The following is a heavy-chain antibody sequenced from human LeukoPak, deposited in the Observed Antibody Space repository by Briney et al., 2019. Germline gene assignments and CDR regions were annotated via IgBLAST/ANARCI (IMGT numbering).Heavy chain of an antibody. CDR3: ARGRGITGTTPLDY. CDR2: ISAYDGNT. CDR1: GYTFTSYG. V-gene: IGHV1-18*01. D-gene: IGHD1-20*01. Sequence: ASVKVSCKASGYTFTSYGISWVRQAPGQGLEWMGWISAYDGNTNYAQKLQGRVTMTTDTSTSTAYMELRSLRSDDTAVYYYARGRGITGTTPLDYWGQGTLVTVSS. J-gene: IGHJ4*02.